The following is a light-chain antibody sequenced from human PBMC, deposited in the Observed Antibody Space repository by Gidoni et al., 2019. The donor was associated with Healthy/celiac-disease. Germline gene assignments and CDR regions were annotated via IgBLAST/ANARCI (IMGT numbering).Light chain of an antibody. J-gene: IGKJ2*01. Sequence: EIVLTQSPGTLSLSPGERATLSCRASQSVSSSYLSWYQQKPGQAPRLLIYGASSRATGIPERFSGSGSGTDFTLTISIREPEDFAVYYCQQYGSSPRYTFGQGTKLEIK. CDR1: QSVSSSY. V-gene: IGKV3-20*01. CDR3: QQYGSSPRYT. CDR2: GAS.